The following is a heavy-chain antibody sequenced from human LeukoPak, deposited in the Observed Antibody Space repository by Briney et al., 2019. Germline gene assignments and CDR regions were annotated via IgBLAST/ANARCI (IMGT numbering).Heavy chain of an antibody. CDR2: IISTGGST. CDR3: AKGYSSGWRTYFDY. Sequence: GGSLRLSCAASGFTFSSCAMSWVRQAPGKGLEWVSGIISTGGSTYYADSVKGRFTISGDNSKSTLSLQMDSLRAEDTAVYYCAKGYSSGWRTYFDYWGQGTLVTVSS. D-gene: IGHD6-19*01. J-gene: IGHJ4*02. V-gene: IGHV3-23*01. CDR1: GFTFSSCA.